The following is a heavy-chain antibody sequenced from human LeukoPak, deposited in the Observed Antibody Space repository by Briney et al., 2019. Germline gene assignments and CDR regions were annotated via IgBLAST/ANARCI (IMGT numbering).Heavy chain of an antibody. V-gene: IGHV1-69*13. J-gene: IGHJ6*02. CDR2: IIPIFGTA. Sequence: SVKVSCKASGGTFSSYAISWVRQAPGQGLEWMGGIIPIFGTANYAQKFQGRVTITADESTSTAYMELSSLRSEDTAVYYCARFGLERYCSSTSCYQADVWGQGTTVTVSS. D-gene: IGHD2-2*01. CDR3: ARFGLERYCSSTSCYQADV. CDR1: GGTFSSYA.